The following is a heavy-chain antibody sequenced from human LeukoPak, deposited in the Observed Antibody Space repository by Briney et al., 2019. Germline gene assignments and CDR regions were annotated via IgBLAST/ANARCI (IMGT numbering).Heavy chain of an antibody. Sequence: SVKVSFKASGGTFSSYAISAVRQAPGQGVEWMGGIIPIFGTSHYAQKFQGRVTITTDESTSTAYMELSSLRSEDTAVYYCASGPGGYCSSTSCYTGGINWFDPWGHGKLVTVSS. CDR1: GGTFSSYA. D-gene: IGHD2-2*02. CDR3: ASGPGGYCSSTSCYTGGINWFDP. V-gene: IGHV1-69*05. CDR2: IIPIFGTS. J-gene: IGHJ5*02.